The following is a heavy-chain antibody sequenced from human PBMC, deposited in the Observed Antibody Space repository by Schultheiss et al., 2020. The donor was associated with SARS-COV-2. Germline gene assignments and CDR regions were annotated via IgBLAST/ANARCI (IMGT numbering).Heavy chain of an antibody. J-gene: IGHJ6*02. V-gene: IGHV1-8*01. Sequence: ASVKVSCKASGYTFTSYDINWVRQATGQGLEWMGWINPNSGGTNYAQKFQGRVTMTRNTSISTAYMELSSLRSEDTAVYYCARATGTKQTIYYYYGMDVWGQGTTVTVSS. CDR1: GYTFTSYD. D-gene: IGHD1-1*01. CDR2: INPNSGGT. CDR3: ARATGTKQTIYYYYGMDV.